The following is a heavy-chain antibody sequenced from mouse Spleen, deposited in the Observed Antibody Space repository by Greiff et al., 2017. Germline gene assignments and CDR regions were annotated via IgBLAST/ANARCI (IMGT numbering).Heavy chain of an antibody. CDR2: IYPRSGNT. CDR3: AMGRYDGRAWFAY. V-gene: IGHV1-81*01. CDR1: GYTFTSYG. Sequence: VQGVESGAELARPGASVKLSCKASGYTFTSYGISWVKQRTGQGLEWIGEIYPRSGNTYYNEKFKGKATLTADKSSSTAYMELRSLTSEDSAVYFCAMGRYDGRAWFAYWGQGTLVTVSA. J-gene: IGHJ3*01. D-gene: IGHD2-1*01.